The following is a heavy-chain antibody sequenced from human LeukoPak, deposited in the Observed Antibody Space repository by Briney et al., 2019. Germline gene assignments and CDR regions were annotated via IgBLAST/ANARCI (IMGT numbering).Heavy chain of an antibody. J-gene: IGHJ4*02. CDR3: AALPYTTAWREY. V-gene: IGHV4-59*13. Sequence: SETLSLTCTLSGDSIDGYFWTWIRQPRGKRPEWIGYMYTSGPANYNPSLKGRVTISGDTSTNVFFLNVMSVTAADTAIYYCAALPYTTAWREYWGQGTLVTVSS. CDR2: MYTSGPA. D-gene: IGHD3-16*01. CDR1: GDSIDGYF.